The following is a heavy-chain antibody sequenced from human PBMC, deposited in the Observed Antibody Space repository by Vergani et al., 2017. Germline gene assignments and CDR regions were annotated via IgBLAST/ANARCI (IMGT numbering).Heavy chain of an antibody. J-gene: IGHJ4*02. V-gene: IGHV5-10-1*03. CDR3: ARHVGYYDSSGYYDTFDY. Sequence: EVQLVQSGAEVKKPGESLRISCKGSGYSFTSYWISWVRQMPGKGLEWMGRIDPSDSYTNYSPSFQGHVTISADKSISTAYLQWSSLKASDTATYYCARHVGYYDSSGYYDTFDYWGQGTLVTVSS. CDR1: GYSFTSYW. D-gene: IGHD3-22*01. CDR2: IDPSDSYT.